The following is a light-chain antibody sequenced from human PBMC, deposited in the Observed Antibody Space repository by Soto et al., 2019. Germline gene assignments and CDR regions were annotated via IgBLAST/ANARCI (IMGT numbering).Light chain of an antibody. CDR3: QQYNSYPNPWT. CDR2: DAS. CDR1: QSISSW. Sequence: DIQMTQSPSTLSASVGDRVTITCRASQSISSWLAWYQQKPGKAPKLLIYDASSLESGVPSRFCGSGSGTEFTLTISSLQPDDFATYYCQQYNSYPNPWTFGQGTKVEIK. J-gene: IGKJ1*01. V-gene: IGKV1-5*01.